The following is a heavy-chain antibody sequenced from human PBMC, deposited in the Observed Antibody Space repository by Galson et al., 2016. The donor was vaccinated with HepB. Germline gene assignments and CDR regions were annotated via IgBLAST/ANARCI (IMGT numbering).Heavy chain of an antibody. CDR1: GFSFSDYA. CDR3: AKLSGWYGSGYFQH. Sequence: SLRLSCAASGFSFSDYAMHWVRQAPGKGLEWVAAISYDGGTKFYADSLKGRFTISRDNFKNTVSLQMNSLRAEDTAVYYCAKLSGWYGSGYFQHWGQGTLVTVSS. J-gene: IGHJ1*01. D-gene: IGHD6-25*01. CDR2: ISYDGGTK. V-gene: IGHV3-30-3*01.